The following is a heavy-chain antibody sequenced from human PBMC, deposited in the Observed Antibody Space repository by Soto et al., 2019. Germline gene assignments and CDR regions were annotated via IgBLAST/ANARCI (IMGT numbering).Heavy chain of an antibody. D-gene: IGHD6-13*01. Sequence: SETLSLTCAVSGGSTSSGGYSWSWIRQPPGKGLEWIGYIYHSGSTYYNPSLKSRVTISVDRSKNQFSLKLSSVTAADTAVYYCARAIAAAGNYYYYYGMDVWGQGTTVTVSS. CDR2: IYHSGST. J-gene: IGHJ6*02. CDR3: ARAIAAAGNYYYYYGMDV. CDR1: GGSTSSGGYS. V-gene: IGHV4-30-2*01.